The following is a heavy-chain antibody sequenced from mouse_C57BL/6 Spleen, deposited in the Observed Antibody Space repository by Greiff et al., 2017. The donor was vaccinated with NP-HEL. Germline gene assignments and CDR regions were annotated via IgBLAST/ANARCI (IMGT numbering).Heavy chain of an antibody. D-gene: IGHD3-2*02. J-gene: IGHJ3*01. CDR2: IYPGDGDT. Sequence: QVQLQQSGPELVKPGASVKISCKASGYAFSSSWMNWVKQRPGKGLEWIGRIYPGDGDTNYNGKFKGKATLTADKSSSTAYMQLSSLTSEDSAVYFCARQLRIRVCAYWGQGTRVSVSA. CDR1: GYAFSSSW. CDR3: ARQLRIRVCAY. V-gene: IGHV1-82*01.